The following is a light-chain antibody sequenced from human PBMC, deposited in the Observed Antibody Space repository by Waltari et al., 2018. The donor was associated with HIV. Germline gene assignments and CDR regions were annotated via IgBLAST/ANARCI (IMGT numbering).Light chain of an antibody. CDR1: GSNIGSNT. Sequence: QSLLTQPPSASGTPAQTVTIPCSGSGSNIGSNTVNWYQQLPGTTPKLLIYSNNQRPSGVPDRFSGSKSGTSASLAISGLQSEDEADYYCAAWDDSLNGDVVFGGGTKLTVL. J-gene: IGLJ2*01. V-gene: IGLV1-44*01. CDR3: AAWDDSLNGDVV. CDR2: SNN.